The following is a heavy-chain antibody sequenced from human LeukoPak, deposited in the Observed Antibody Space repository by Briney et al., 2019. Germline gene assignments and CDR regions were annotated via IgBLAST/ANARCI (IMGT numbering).Heavy chain of an antibody. D-gene: IGHD3-22*01. Sequence: GGSLRLSCAASGFPFSTYGLHWVRQAPGKGLEWVAVTHADAIHRNNKYYADSVKGRFTISRDNSKNTFYLQMDSLRAEDTAVYFCVTGGGYYYDHWGQGTLVIVSS. V-gene: IGHV3-30*02. CDR3: VTGGGYYYDH. J-gene: IGHJ4*02. CDR1: GFPFSTYG. CDR2: THADAIHRNNK.